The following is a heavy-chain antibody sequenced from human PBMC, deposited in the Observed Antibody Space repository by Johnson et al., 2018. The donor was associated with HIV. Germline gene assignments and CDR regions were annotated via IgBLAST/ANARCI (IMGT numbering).Heavy chain of an antibody. CDR1: GFSFDDYA. CDR3: AREMGWLVLYYAVDI. J-gene: IGHJ3*02. V-gene: IGHV3-9*01. Sequence: VQLVESGGGLVQPGGSLRLSCAASGFSFDDYAMHWVRQVPGKGLAWVAGIGWNGLTIGYVDSVKGRFTISRNAATNSLYLRMDSLRAEDTAVYYCAREMGWLVLYYAVDIWGQGTMVTVSS. CDR2: IGWNGLTI. D-gene: IGHD6-19*01.